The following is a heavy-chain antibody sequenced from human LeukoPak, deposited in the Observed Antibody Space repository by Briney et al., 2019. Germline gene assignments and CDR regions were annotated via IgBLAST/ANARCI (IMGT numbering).Heavy chain of an antibody. D-gene: IGHD3-22*01. V-gene: IGHV3-66*01. CDR3: ARMGTYDSSGYHDY. Sequence: GGSLRLSCAASGFTVSSNYMSWVRQAPGKGLEWVSVIYSGGSTYYADSVKGRFTISRDSSKNTLYLQMNSLRAEDTAAYCCARMGTYDSSGYHDYWGQGTLVTVSS. CDR1: GFTVSSNY. CDR2: IYSGGST. J-gene: IGHJ4*02.